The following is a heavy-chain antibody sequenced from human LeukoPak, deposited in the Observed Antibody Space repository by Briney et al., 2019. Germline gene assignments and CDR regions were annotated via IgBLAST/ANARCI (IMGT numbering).Heavy chain of an antibody. CDR3: ARDASNIDFAPYFYYMDV. CDR1: GFTLSLYS. CDR2: IGRSSQYI. Sequence: GGSLRLSCTASGFTLSLYSMHWVRQAPGKGLEWVSSIGRSSQYIYYGDSVRGRFTISRDNAKNSLYLDMNSPRAGDTAVYYCARDASNIDFAPYFYYMDVWGKGTTVTVSS. D-gene: IGHD3-3*01. V-gene: IGHV3-21*01. J-gene: IGHJ6*03.